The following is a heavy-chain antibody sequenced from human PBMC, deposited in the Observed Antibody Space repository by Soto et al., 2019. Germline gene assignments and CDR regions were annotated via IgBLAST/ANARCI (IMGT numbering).Heavy chain of an antibody. J-gene: IGHJ4*02. CDR2: VSIGGST. V-gene: IGHV3-23*01. D-gene: IGHD2-15*01. CDR3: ANSRGAGGHFDY. Sequence: DVQLLESGGGLVQPEGSLRLSCAASGFTFSSYAMGWVRQGPGKGLEWVAVVSIGGSTHYADSVRGRFTISSDNSKNTLSLQLNSLTAEDTAVYFCANSRGAGGHFDYWGQGALVTVSS. CDR1: GFTFSSYA.